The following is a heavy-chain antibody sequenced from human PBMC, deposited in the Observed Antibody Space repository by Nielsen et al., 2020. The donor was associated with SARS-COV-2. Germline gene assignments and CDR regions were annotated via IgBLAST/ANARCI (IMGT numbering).Heavy chain of an antibody. V-gene: IGHV5-51*01. Sequence: GESLKISCKASGYSFTNYWIAWVRQVPGKGPEWMGILDTSGSSTRYSPSFSGQVTISGDKSIRTAYLQWNSLKASDTAIYYCARRAIPFGRATNYFDLWGQGTLVSVSS. J-gene: IGHJ4*02. D-gene: IGHD3-16*01. CDR2: LDTSGSST. CDR1: GYSFTNYW. CDR3: ARRAIPFGRATNYFDL.